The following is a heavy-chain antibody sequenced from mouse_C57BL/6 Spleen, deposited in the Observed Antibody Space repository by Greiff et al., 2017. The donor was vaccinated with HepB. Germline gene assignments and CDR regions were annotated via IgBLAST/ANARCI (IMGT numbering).Heavy chain of an antibody. D-gene: IGHD1-1*01. CDR1: GFTFSSYA. CDR3: ARGRYYYGSSSYYAMDY. CDR2: ISDGGSYT. J-gene: IGHJ4*01. Sequence: EVQGVESGGGLVKPGGSLNLSCAASGFTFSSYAMSWVRQTPEKRLEWVATISDGGSYTYYPDNVKGRFTISRDNAKNNLYLQMSHLKSEDTAMYYCARGRYYYGSSSYYAMDYWGQGTSVTVSS. V-gene: IGHV5-4*01.